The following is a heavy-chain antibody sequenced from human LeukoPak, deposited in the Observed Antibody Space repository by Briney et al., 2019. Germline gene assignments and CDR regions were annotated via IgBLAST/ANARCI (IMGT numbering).Heavy chain of an antibody. CDR3: AKDPTIFGVVMSGMDV. CDR1: GFTFSSYG. D-gene: IGHD3-3*01. Sequence: PGRSLRLTCAASGFTFSSYGMHWVRQAPGKGLEWVAVMSYDGSNKYYADSVKGRFTISRDNSKNTLYLQMNSLRAEDTAVYYCAKDPTIFGVVMSGMDVWGQGTTVTVSS. J-gene: IGHJ6*02. V-gene: IGHV3-30*18. CDR2: MSYDGSNK.